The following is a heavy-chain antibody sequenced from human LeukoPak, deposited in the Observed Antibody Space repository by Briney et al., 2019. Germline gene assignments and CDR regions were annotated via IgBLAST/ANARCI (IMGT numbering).Heavy chain of an antibody. J-gene: IGHJ3*02. CDR1: GFTVNSNY. Sequence: PGGSLRLSCAASGFTVNSNYMSWVRQAPGKGLEWVSVIYSGGSTYYADSVKGRFTISRDNSKNTLYLQMNSLRAEDTAVYYCAKAEGRGYCSSTSCQGAFDIWGQGTMVTVSS. D-gene: IGHD2-2*01. V-gene: IGHV3-53*01. CDR3: AKAEGRGYCSSTSCQGAFDI. CDR2: IYSGGST.